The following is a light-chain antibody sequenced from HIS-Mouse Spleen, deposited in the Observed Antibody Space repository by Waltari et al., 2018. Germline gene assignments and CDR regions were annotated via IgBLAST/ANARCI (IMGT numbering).Light chain of an antibody. CDR2: EDS. V-gene: IGLV3-10*01. CDR3: YSTDSSGNHRV. Sequence: SYELTQPPSVSVSPGQTARITCSGDALPKKYPNWYQQKSGPAPVLVIYEDSKRPSGIPERFSGSSSGTMATLTISGAQVEDEADYYCYSTDSSGNHRVFGGGTKLTVL. CDR1: ALPKKY. J-gene: IGLJ2*01.